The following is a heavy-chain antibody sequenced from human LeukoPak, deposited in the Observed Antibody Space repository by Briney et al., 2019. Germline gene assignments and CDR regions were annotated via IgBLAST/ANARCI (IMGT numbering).Heavy chain of an antibody. V-gene: IGHV4-30-2*01. J-gene: IGHJ4*02. CDR2: IYHSGST. D-gene: IGHD6-13*01. Sequence: SSETLSLTCTVSGGSISSGDYYWSWIRQPPGKGLEWIGYIYHSGSTYYNPSLKSRVTISVDRSKNQFSLKLSSVTAADTAVYYCARAPWAAADLYFDYWGQGTLVTVSS. CDR3: ARAPWAAADLYFDY. CDR1: GGSISSGDYY.